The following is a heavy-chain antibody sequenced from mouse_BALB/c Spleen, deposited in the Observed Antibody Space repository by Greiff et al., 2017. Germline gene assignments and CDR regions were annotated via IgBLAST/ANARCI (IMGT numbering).Heavy chain of an antibody. D-gene: IGHD1-1*01. CDR2: IWTGGGT. CDR3: VREGYYGFDY. Sequence: VKLMESGPGLVAPSQSLSITCTVSGFSLTSYDISWIRQPPGKGLEWLGVIWTGGGTNYNSAFMSRLSISKDNSKSQVFLKMNSLQTDDTAIYYCVREGYYGFDYWGQGTTLTVSS. J-gene: IGHJ2*01. CDR1: GFSLTSYD. V-gene: IGHV2-9-2*01.